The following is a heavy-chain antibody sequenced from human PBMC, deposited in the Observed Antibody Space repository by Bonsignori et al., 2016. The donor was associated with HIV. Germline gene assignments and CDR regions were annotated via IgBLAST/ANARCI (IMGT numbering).Heavy chain of an antibody. V-gene: IGHV3-30*02. CDR3: ATYDRYDSSGYYPDY. CDR1: GFTFSSYG. J-gene: IGHJ4*02. D-gene: IGHD3-22*01. Sequence: GGSLRLSCAASGFTFSSYGMHWVRQAPGKGLEWVAFIRYDGSNKYYADSVKGRFTISRDNSKNTLYLQMNSLRAEDTAVYYCATYDRYDSSGYYPDYWGQGTLVTVSS. CDR2: IRYDGSNK.